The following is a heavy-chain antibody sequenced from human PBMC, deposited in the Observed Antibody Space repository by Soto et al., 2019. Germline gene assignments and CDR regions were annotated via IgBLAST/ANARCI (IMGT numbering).Heavy chain of an antibody. CDR1: GGTFSSYA. CDR2: IIPIFGTA. Sequence: ASVKVSCKASGGTFSSYAISWVRQAPGQGLEWMGGIIPIFGTANYAQKFQGRVTITADKSTSTAYMELSSLRSEDTAVYYYARERREAYDSSGYYLDYWGQGTLVTVSS. V-gene: IGHV1-69*06. CDR3: ARERREAYDSSGYYLDY. J-gene: IGHJ4*02. D-gene: IGHD3-22*01.